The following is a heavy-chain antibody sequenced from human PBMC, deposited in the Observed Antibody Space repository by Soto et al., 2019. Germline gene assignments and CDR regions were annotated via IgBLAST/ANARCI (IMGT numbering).Heavy chain of an antibody. V-gene: IGHV4-59*08. J-gene: IGHJ5*01. CDR3: ARHSYCSSICWFAS. CDR2: THDSGST. Sequence: LSLTCTVSGGSISSYYWSWIRQSPGKGLEWIGYTHDSGSTNYNPSLKSRVTMSVDTSKNQFSLKLSSVTAADTAVYYCARHSYCSSICWFASWGQGSLVTVSS. CDR1: GGSISSYY. D-gene: IGHD2-2*01.